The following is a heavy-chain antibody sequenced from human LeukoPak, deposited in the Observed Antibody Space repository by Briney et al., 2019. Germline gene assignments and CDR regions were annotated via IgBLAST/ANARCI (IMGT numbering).Heavy chain of an antibody. V-gene: IGHV3-30-3*01. D-gene: IGHD6-13*01. Sequence: GGSLRLSCAASGFTFSSYTMHWVRQAPRKGLEWVGVMSYDESNKYYADCVKGRFTNYRDNSKNTLYLQMNSLRAEDTAVYDCAREGGYSVEVYFDYWGQETLVTVSS. CDR1: GFTFSSYT. CDR3: AREGGYSVEVYFDY. J-gene: IGHJ4*02. CDR2: MSYDESNK.